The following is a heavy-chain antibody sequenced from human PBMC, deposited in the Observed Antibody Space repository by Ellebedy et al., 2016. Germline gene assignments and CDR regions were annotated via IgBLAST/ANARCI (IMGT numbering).Heavy chain of an antibody. CDR2: IYYSGST. Sequence: SETLSLTXTVSGGSISSYYWSWIRQPPGKGLEWIGYIYYSGSTNYNPSLKSRVTISVDTSKNQFSLKLSSVTAADTAVYYCARGGNYYDSSGYYPFDYWGQGTLVTVSS. V-gene: IGHV4-59*08. CDR1: GGSISSYY. CDR3: ARGGNYYDSSGYYPFDY. D-gene: IGHD3-22*01. J-gene: IGHJ4*02.